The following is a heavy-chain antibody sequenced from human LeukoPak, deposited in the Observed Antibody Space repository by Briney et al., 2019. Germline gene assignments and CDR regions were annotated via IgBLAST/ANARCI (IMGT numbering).Heavy chain of an antibody. CDR1: GYTFTSYG. CDR2: ISAYNGNT. CDR3: AGDYYDSSGYHLVDY. V-gene: IGHV1-18*01. Sequence: AASVKVSCKASGYTFTSYGISWVRQAPGQGLEWMGWISAYNGNTNYAQKLQGRVTMTTDTSTSTAYMELRSLRSDDTAVYYCAGDYYDSSGYHLVDYWGQGTLVTVSS. J-gene: IGHJ4*02. D-gene: IGHD3-22*01.